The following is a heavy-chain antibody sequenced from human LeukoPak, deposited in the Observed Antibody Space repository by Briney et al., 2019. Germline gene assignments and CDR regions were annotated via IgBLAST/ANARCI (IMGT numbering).Heavy chain of an antibody. CDR1: GFTFSTYA. J-gene: IGHJ3*02. Sequence: PGGSLRLSCEASGFTFSTYAMHWVRQAPGKGLEWVAVIPYDASKKYYADSVRGRFTISRDNSKNTLYLQMTSLRAEDTAVYYCAREITHSIWGQGTMVTVSS. CDR2: IPYDASKK. V-gene: IGHV3-30*04. CDR3: AREITHSI. D-gene: IGHD2-21*01.